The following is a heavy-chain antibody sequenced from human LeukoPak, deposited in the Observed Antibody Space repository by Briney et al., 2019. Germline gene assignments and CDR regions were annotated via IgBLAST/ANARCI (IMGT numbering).Heavy chain of an antibody. Sequence: SETLSLSCSVDDGSFTSYYWSWVRQSPDKGLEWLGDAYHSGKTNYNPSLQSRVTISVDTSTNRFSLKLTSVTAADTALYYCARVVASTSIDSWGQGTLVTVSS. D-gene: IGHD2-15*01. J-gene: IGHJ4*02. CDR3: ARVVASTSIDS. CDR1: DGSFTSYY. CDR2: AYHSGKT. V-gene: IGHV4-34*01.